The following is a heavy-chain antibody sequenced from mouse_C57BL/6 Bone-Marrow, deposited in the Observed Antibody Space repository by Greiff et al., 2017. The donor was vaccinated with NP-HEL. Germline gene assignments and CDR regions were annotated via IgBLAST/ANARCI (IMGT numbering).Heavy chain of an antibody. V-gene: IGHV1-54*01. Sequence: QVQLQQSGAELVRPGTSVKVSCKASGYAFTNYLIEWVKQRPGQGLEWIGVINPGSGGTNYNEKFKGKATLTADKSSSTAYMQLSSLTSEDSAVYFCARQGSYYGNFDDWGQGTTLTVSS. CDR1: GYAFTNYL. CDR3: ARQGSYYGNFDD. J-gene: IGHJ2*01. D-gene: IGHD1-1*01. CDR2: INPGSGGT.